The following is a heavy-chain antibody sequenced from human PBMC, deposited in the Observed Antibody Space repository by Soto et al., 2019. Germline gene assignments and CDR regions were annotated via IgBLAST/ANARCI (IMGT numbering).Heavy chain of an antibody. CDR2: VSHRGST. Sequence: SETLSLTWTVSGGSISSSSFYWGWVRQPPGKGLEWIGSVSHRGSTYYNPSLTSRVTISVDTSKNHFSLKLNSVTAADTAVYYCVSPYNFYFMDVWGKGTPVTVSS. CDR3: VSPYNFYFMDV. V-gene: IGHV4-39*02. D-gene: IGHD3-16*01. J-gene: IGHJ6*03. CDR1: GGSISSSSFY.